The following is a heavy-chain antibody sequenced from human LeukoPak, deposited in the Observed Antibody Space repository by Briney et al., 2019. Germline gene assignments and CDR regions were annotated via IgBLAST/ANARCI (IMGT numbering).Heavy chain of an antibody. CDR2: IYYSGST. CDR1: GGSISSYC. Sequence: PSETLSLTCTVSGGSISSYCWSWIRQPPGKGLEWIGYIYYSGSTNYNPSLKSRVTISVDTSKNQFSLKLSSVTAADTAVYYCARAGENDAFDIWGQGTMVTVSS. D-gene: IGHD7-27*01. J-gene: IGHJ3*02. V-gene: IGHV4-59*01. CDR3: ARAGENDAFDI.